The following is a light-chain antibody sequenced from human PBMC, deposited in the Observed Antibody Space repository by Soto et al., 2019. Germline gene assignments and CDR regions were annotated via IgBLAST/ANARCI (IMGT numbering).Light chain of an antibody. Sequence: QTALTQPAYVSGPPGQSITISCTGTSSDIGSYDLVSWYQQHPGTAPKLIIYEVTKRPSGVSTRFSGSKSGNTASLTISGLQAVDEADYYCCSFADFTYVFGTGTKVTVL. J-gene: IGLJ1*01. CDR1: SSDIGSYDL. CDR2: EVT. V-gene: IGLV2-23*02. CDR3: CSFADFTYV.